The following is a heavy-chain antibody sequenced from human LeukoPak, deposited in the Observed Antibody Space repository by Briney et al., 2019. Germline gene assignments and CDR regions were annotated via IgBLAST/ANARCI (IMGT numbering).Heavy chain of an antibody. Sequence: SVKVSCKASGYTFTTYDINWVRQAPGQGLEWMGGILPIFGTTNYAQKFQARVTIAADESTSAGYMEMSSLGSEETSVYYWWXXXXXXNCYSLIGTFDIWGQGTMVTVSS. V-gene: IGHV1-69*13. CDR2: ILPIFGTT. CDR1: GYTFTTYD. CDR3: WXXXXXXNCYSLIGTFDI. J-gene: IGHJ3*02. D-gene: IGHD2-15*01.